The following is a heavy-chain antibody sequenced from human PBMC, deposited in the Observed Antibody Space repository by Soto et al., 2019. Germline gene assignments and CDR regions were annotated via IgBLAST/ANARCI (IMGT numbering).Heavy chain of an antibody. CDR3: AFLEWLFGAFDI. D-gene: IGHD3-3*01. V-gene: IGHV3-23*01. Sequence: GGSLRVSCAASGFTFSSYAMSWVRQAPWKGLEWVSAISGSGGSTYYADSVKGRFTISRDNSKITLYLQMNSLRAEDTAVYYCAFLEWLFGAFDIWGQGTMVTVSS. J-gene: IGHJ3*02. CDR1: GFTFSSYA. CDR2: ISGSGGST.